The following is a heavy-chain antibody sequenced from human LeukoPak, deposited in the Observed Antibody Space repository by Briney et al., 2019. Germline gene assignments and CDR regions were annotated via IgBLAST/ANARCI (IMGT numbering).Heavy chain of an antibody. Sequence: SETLSLTCTVSGGSISSGGYYWSWIRQHPGKGLEWIGYIYYSGSTYYNPSLKSRVTIPVDTSKNQFSLKLSSVTAADTAVYYCARGYPLWFGELPYYFDYWGQGTLVTVSS. D-gene: IGHD3-10*01. V-gene: IGHV4-31*03. CDR1: GGSISSGGYY. J-gene: IGHJ4*02. CDR3: ARGYPLWFGELPYYFDY. CDR2: IYYSGST.